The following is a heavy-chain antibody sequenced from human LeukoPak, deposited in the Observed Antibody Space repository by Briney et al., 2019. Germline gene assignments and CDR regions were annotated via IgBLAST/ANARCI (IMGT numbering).Heavy chain of an antibody. V-gene: IGHV3-23*01. CDR2: ISGSGGST. D-gene: IGHD3-3*01. CDR3: ARSVRYLEDGTYYYYMDV. CDR1: GFTFSSYG. J-gene: IGHJ6*03. Sequence: GGSLRLSCAASGFTFSSYGMSWVRQAPGKGLEWVSAISGSGGSTYYADSVKGRFTISRDISKNTLYLQMNSLRTEDTAVYYCARSVRYLEDGTYYYYMDVWGKGTTVTISS.